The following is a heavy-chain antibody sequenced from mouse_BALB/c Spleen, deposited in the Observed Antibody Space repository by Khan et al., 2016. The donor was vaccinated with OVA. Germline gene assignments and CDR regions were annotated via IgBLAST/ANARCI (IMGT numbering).Heavy chain of an antibody. V-gene: IGHV2-2*02. CDR1: GFSLTNYG. CDR3: ARNRNGYFDS. D-gene: IGHD1-1*02. CDR2: IWSGGIT. J-gene: IGHJ2*01. Sequence: QVQLKQSGPGLVQPSQSLSITCTVSGFSLTNYGVHWVRQSPGKGLEWLGVIWSGGITDYIATFISRLSISKDNSKGQVFFKMNSLQPNDTAIYYCARNRNGYFDSWGQGSTLTVSS.